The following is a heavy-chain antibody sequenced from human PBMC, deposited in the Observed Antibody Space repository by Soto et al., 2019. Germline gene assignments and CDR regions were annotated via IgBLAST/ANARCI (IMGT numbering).Heavy chain of an antibody. V-gene: IGHV3-23*01. CDR1: GFTFSSYA. D-gene: IGHD5-12*01. CDR2: ISGSGGST. CDR3: AKGTGVVADPTPGVYGMDV. J-gene: IGHJ6*02. Sequence: GGSLRLSCAASGFTFSSYAMSWVRQAPGKGLEWVSAISGSGGSTYYADSVKGRFTISRDNSKNPLYLQMNSLRAEDTAVYYCAKGTGVVADPTPGVYGMDVWGQGTTVTVSS.